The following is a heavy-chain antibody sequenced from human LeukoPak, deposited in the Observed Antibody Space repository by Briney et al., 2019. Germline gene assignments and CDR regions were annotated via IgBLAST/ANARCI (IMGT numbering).Heavy chain of an antibody. CDR2: IYYSGST. V-gene: IGHV4-31*03. J-gene: IGHJ4*02. CDR1: GGSISSGGYY. CDR3: ARDRVGRGYYDSSGYSH. D-gene: IGHD3-22*01. Sequence: SETLSLTCTVSGGSISSGGYYWSWIRQHPGKGLEWIGYIYYSGSTYYNPSLKSRVTISVDTSKNQFSLKLSSVTAADTAVYYCARDRVGRGYYDSSGYSHWGQGTLVTVSS.